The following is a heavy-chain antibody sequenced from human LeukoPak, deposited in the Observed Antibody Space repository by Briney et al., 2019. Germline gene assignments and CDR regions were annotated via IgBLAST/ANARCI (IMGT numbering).Heavy chain of an antibody. D-gene: IGHD3-9*01. Sequence: SVKVSCKASGGTFSSYAISWVRQAPGQGREWMGRIIPILGIANYAQKFQGRVTITADKSTSTAYMELSSLRSEDTAVYYCARAPYYDILTGYDIDYWGQGTLVTVSS. CDR2: IIPILGIA. J-gene: IGHJ4*02. V-gene: IGHV1-69*04. CDR1: GGTFSSYA. CDR3: ARAPYYDILTGYDIDY.